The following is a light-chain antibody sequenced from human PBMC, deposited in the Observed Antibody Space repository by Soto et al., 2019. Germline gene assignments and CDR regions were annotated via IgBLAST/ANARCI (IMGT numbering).Light chain of an antibody. CDR2: LGS. J-gene: IGKJ1*01. V-gene: IGKV2-28*01. CDR1: QSLLHSNGYNY. CDR3: VQALQSPPWT. Sequence: DIVVTQSPLTLPVTPGETASISCRSSQSLLHSNGYNYLDWYLQKPGQSPQLLIYLGSNRASGVPDRFSGSGSGTDFTLKISRVEADDVVVYYCVQALQSPPWTFGQGTKVEIK.